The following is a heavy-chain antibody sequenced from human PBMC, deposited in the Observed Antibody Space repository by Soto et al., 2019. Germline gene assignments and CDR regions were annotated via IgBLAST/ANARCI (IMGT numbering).Heavy chain of an antibody. D-gene: IGHD1-26*01. CDR3: VRDSGAGYS. CDR2: TRNKANSYTT. CDR1: GFTFSDHY. J-gene: IGHJ4*02. Sequence: EVQLVESGGGLVQPGGSLRLSCAASGFTFSDHYMDWVRQAPGKGLEWVGRTRNKANSYTTEYAASVKGRFTISRDDSKNSLSLQMNSLKTEDTAVYYCVRDSGAGYSWGQGTLVTVSS. V-gene: IGHV3-72*01.